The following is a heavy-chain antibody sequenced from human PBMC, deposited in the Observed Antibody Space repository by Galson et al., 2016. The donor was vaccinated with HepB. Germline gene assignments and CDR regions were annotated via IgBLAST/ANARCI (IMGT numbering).Heavy chain of an antibody. CDR1: GGTSSSYA. CDR2: VIPVLVTA. Sequence: SVKVSCKASGGTSSSYAASWVRQAPGQGLEWMGGVIPVLVTADYAQKFQGRVTIVADKSSDTVTLEVTSLTTEDTAVYYCARGVQQLVLMPSWGMDVRGQGTTVTVSS. V-gene: IGHV1-69*10. CDR3: ARGVQQLVLMPSWGMDV. J-gene: IGHJ6*02. D-gene: IGHD6-13*01.